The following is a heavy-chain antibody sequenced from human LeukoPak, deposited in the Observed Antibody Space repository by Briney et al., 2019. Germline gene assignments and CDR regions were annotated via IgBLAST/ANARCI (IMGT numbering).Heavy chain of an antibody. J-gene: IGHJ3*02. CDR1: GFTFSDYY. Sequence: GGSLRLSCAASGFTFSDYYMCWIRQAPGKGLEWISYISNSGSTIFYADSVKGRFTISRDNAKNSLYLQMNSLRAEDTAVYYCARVVYCSGGSCQIFAFDIWGQGTMVTVSS. CDR2: ISNSGSTI. V-gene: IGHV3-11*01. CDR3: ARVVYCSGGSCQIFAFDI. D-gene: IGHD2-15*01.